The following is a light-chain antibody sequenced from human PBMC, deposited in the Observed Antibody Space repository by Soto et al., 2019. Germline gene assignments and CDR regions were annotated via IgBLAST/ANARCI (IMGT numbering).Light chain of an antibody. J-gene: IGKJ1*01. CDR3: QQYGDSPWT. Sequence: EIVLTQSPGTLSLSPGERAALSCRASQGLNSAYLAWYQQKPGQAPRLLIYGASSRDSGIPDRFSGSGFGTGFTLTISRLEPEDFAVYFCQQYGDSPWTFGQGAKVEIK. V-gene: IGKV3-20*01. CDR2: GAS. CDR1: QGLNSAY.